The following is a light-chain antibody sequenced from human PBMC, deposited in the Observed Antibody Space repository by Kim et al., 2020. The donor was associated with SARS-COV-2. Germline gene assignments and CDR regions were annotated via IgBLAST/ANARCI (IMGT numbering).Light chain of an antibody. CDR2: GAS. V-gene: IGKV3-20*01. CDR3: QQYATAPFA. J-gene: IGKJ2*01. Sequence: LSPGAGATLSCRASHSIAGNYVAWYQHKPGQAPSLLMYGASSRATGTPDRFSGSGSGTDFTLTISRLEPEDVAVYYCQQYATAPFAFGQGTKLEI. CDR1: HSIAGNY.